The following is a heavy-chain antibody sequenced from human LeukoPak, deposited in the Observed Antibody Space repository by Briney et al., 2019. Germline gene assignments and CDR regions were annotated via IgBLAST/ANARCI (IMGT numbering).Heavy chain of an antibody. CDR1: GFTFRGYW. V-gene: IGHV3-74*01. J-gene: IGHJ3*02. D-gene: IGHD2-15*01. Sequence: GGSLRLSCAASGFTFRGYWMHWVRQAPGKGLVWVSRINGDGSSTAYADSVKGRFTISRDNAKNTLYLQMNSLRAEDTAVFYCVRGYCSSGSCSYDAFDIWGQGSMVTVSS. CDR2: INGDGSST. CDR3: VRGYCSSGSCSYDAFDI.